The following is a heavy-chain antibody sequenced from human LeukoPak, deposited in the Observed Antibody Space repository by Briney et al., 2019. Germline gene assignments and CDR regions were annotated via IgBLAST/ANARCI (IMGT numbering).Heavy chain of an antibody. D-gene: IGHD2-2*03. Sequence: PSETLSLTCTVSGGSVSSGSYYWSWIRQPPGKGLEWIGYISYSGSTNYNPSLKSRATISVDTSKNQFSLKLSSVTAADTVVYYCARHPSSWIDSMDVWGQGTTVTVSS. CDR3: ARHPSSWIDSMDV. CDR2: ISYSGST. CDR1: GGSVSSGSYY. V-gene: IGHV4-61*01. J-gene: IGHJ6*02.